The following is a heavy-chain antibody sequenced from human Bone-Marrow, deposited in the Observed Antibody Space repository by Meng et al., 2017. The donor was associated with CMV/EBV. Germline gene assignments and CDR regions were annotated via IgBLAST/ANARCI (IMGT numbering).Heavy chain of an antibody. CDR1: GYTFAGYY. CDR3: ARSDSSSTPVGDYYYYYGMDV. J-gene: IGHJ6*02. V-gene: IGHV1-2*02. D-gene: IGHD1-26*01. CDR2: INPNSGGA. Sequence: ASVKVSCKSSGYTFAGYYMHWVRQAPGQGLEWMGWINPNSGGANYAYNFQGRVTMTRDTSINTVYMVLTRLTSDDTAVYYCARSDSSSTPVGDYYYYYGMDVWGQGTTVTVSS.